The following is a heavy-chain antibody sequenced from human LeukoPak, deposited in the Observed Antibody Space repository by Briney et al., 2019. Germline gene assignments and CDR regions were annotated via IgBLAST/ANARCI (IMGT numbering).Heavy chain of an antibody. CDR3: ARRGCGGDCYSHSWYFDL. J-gene: IGHJ2*01. CDR1: GFTFSSYD. Sequence: PGGSLRLSCAASGFTFSSYDMHWVRQATGKGLEWVSAIGTAVDTYYPGSVKGRFTISRENAKNSLYLQMNSLRAGDTAVYYCARRGCGGDCYSHSWYFDLWGRGTLVTVSS. V-gene: IGHV3-13*04. CDR2: IGTAVDT. D-gene: IGHD2-21*02.